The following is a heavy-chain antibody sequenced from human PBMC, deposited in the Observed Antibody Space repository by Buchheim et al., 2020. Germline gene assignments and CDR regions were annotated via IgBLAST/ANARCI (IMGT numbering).Heavy chain of an antibody. D-gene: IGHD2-15*01. CDR2: IKRDGSEK. Sequence: VQLVESGGTLVQPGGSLRLSCAASGFTFSTYWMSWVRQAPGKGLEWVANIKRDGSEKYYVDSVKGRFTISRDNAKNSLYLQMNSLRAEDTAVYYCARGRYCSDGNCFGDYWGQGTL. CDR1: GFTFSTYW. V-gene: IGHV3-7*01. J-gene: IGHJ4*02. CDR3: ARGRYCSDGNCFGDY.